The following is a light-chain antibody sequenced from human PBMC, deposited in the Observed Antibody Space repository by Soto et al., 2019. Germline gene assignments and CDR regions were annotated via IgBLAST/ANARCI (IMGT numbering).Light chain of an antibody. CDR1: QSVSSY. V-gene: IGKV3-15*01. J-gene: IGKJ1*01. Sequence: EIVMTQSPATLSVSPGERATLSCMASQSVSSYLAWYQQTPGQAPRLLIYDASTRATGIPVRFSGSGSGTEFILTLSSLQSEDFGGYYCQQNKASPGTFGQGTKVEIK. CDR2: DAS. CDR3: QQNKASPGT.